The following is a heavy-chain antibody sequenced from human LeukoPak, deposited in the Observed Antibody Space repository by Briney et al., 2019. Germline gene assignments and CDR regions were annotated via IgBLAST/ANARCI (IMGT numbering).Heavy chain of an antibody. CDR1: GFTFSSYS. V-gene: IGHV3-21*01. D-gene: IGHD6-13*01. CDR2: ISSSSSYI. Sequence: GGSLRLSCAASGFTFSSYSMNWVRQAPGKGLEWVSSISSSSSYIYYADSVKGRFTISRDNAKNSLYLQMNSLRAEDTAVYYCARGIAAVGTELFDLWGRGTLITVSS. CDR3: ARGIAAVGTELFDL. J-gene: IGHJ2*01.